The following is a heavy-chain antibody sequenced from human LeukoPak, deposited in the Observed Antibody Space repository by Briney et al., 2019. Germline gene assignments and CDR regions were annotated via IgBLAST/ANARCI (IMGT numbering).Heavy chain of an antibody. CDR1: GGTFSSYA. V-gene: IGHV1-69*04. D-gene: IGHD3-22*01. Sequence: SVKVSCKASGGTFSSYAISWVRQAPGQGLEWMGRIIPIFGIANYAQKFQGRVTITADKSTSTAYMELSSRRSEDTAVYYCARDRAYYDSSGYSQNWFDPWGQGTLVTVSS. CDR3: ARDRAYYDSSGYSQNWFDP. CDR2: IIPIFGIA. J-gene: IGHJ5*02.